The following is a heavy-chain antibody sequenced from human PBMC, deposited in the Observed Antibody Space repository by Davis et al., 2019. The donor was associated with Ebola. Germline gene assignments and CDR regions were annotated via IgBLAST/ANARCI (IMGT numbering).Heavy chain of an antibody. CDR3: SIAAAGHGGDY. CDR1: GFTFSGSA. V-gene: IGHV3-73*01. D-gene: IGHD6-13*01. J-gene: IGHJ4*02. Sequence: GESLKTSCAASGFTFSGSAMHWVRQASGKGLEWVGRIRSKANSYATAYAASVKGRFTISRDDSKNTAYLQMNSLRTEDTAVYYCSIAAAGHGGDYWGQGTLVTVSS. CDR2: IRSKANSYAT.